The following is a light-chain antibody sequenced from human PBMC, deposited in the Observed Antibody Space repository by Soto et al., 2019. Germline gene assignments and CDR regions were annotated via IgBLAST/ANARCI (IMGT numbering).Light chain of an antibody. J-gene: IGLJ1*01. CDR1: SSDVGGYNY. CDR3: CSYAGSYTQV. CDR2: DVS. V-gene: IGLV2-11*01. Sequence: QSALTQPRSVSGSPGQSVTISCTGTSSDVGGYNYVSWYQQHPGKAPKLMIYDVSKRPSGVPDRFSGSKSGNTASLTISGLQAEDEADYYCCSYAGSYTQVFGTGTKLTVX.